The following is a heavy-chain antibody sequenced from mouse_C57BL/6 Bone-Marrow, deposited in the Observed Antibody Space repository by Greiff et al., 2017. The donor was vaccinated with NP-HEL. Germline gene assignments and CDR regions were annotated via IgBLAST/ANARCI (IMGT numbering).Heavy chain of an antibody. D-gene: IGHD2-3*01. V-gene: IGHV1-59*01. Sequence: QVQLQQPGAELVRPGTSVKLSCKASGYTFTSYWMHWVKQRPGQGLEWIGVIDPSDSYTNYNQKFKGKATLTVDTSSSTAYMQLSSLTSEDSAVYYCAVRWLLKCAYWGQGTLVTVSA. J-gene: IGHJ3*01. CDR1: GYTFTSYW. CDR3: AVRWLLKCAY. CDR2: IDPSDSYT.